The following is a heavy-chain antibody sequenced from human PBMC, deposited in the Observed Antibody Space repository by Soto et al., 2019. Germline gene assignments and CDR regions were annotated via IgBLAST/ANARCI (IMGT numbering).Heavy chain of an antibody. V-gene: IGHV1-69*01. CDR3: AREVEVQTPVFGA. J-gene: IGHJ5*02. Sequence: QLQLVQSGTEVKKPGSSVTVSCKASGGTFGNYAINWLRQAPGQGLQWMGDISPMFHKANYEQTFQGRVSITADESTNTVYMELSSLRSEDTALYYCAREVEVQTPVFGAWCQGTLVTVSS. CDR1: GGTFGNYA. D-gene: IGHD2-2*01. CDR2: ISPMFHKA.